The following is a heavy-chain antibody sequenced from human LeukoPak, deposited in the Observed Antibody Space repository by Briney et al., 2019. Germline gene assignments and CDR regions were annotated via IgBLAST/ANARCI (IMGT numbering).Heavy chain of an antibody. V-gene: IGHV4-38-2*02. CDR1: GYSISSGYY. J-gene: IGHJ3*02. CDR3: ARGLQRRKGNNWNTNAFDI. CDR2: INHSGST. D-gene: IGHD1/OR15-1a*01. Sequence: PSETLSLTCTVSGYSISSGYYWSWIRQPPGKGLEWIGEINHSGSTNYNPSLKSRVTISVDTSKNQFSLKLSSVTAADTAVYYCARGLQRRKGNNWNTNAFDIWGQGTMVTVSS.